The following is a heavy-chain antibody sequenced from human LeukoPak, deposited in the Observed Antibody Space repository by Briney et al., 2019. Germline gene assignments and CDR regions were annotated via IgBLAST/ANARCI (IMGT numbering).Heavy chain of an antibody. V-gene: IGHV3-30*18. J-gene: IGHJ4*02. CDR2: ISYDGSNK. Sequence: GGSLRLSCAASGFTFSSYGMHWVRQAPGKGLEWVAVISYDGSNKYYADSVKGRFTISRDNSKNTLYLQMNSLRAEDTAVYYCAKGGSVGYCSGGSCYADYWGQGTLVTVSS. CDR3: AKGGSVGYCSGGSCYADY. D-gene: IGHD2-15*01. CDR1: GFTFSSYG.